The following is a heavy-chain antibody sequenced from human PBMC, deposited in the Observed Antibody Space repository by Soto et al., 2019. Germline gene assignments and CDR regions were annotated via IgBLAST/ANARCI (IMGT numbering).Heavy chain of an antibody. V-gene: IGHV3-30*03. CDR3: ARGAALVGATTSSPLYYFDY. D-gene: IGHD1-26*01. CDR1: GFTFSSYG. J-gene: IGHJ4*02. CDR2: ISYDGSNK. Sequence: GGSLRLSCAASGFTFSSYGMHWVRQAPGKGLEWVAVISYDGSNKYYADSVKGRFTISRDNSKNTLYLQMNSLRAEDTAVYYCARGAALVGATTSSPLYYFDYWGQGTLVTVSS.